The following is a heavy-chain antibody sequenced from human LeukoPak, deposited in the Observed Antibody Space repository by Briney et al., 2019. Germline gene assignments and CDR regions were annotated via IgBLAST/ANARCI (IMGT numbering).Heavy chain of an antibody. D-gene: IGHD4-17*01. CDR2: IRNDGNKY. CDR1: GFTFSTSG. J-gene: IGHJ4*02. V-gene: IGHV3-30*02. Sequence: PGGSLRLSCVASGFTFSTSGMHWVRQSPGKGLDWVAFIRNDGNKYNYAESVKGRFTISRDNSKNTLYLQMDSLSAEDTAVYYCARDLHVTTVTANLDYWGQGTLVTVSS. CDR3: ARDLHVTTVTANLDY.